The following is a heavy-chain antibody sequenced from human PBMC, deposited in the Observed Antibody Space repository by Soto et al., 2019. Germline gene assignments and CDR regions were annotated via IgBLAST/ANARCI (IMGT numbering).Heavy chain of an antibody. CDR3: ATELNAYYFDY. CDR2: IIPIFGTA. Sequence: SVKVSCKASGGTFSSYAISWVRQAPGQGLEWMGGIIPIFGTANYAQNFQGRVTFPADESPSTAYMELSSLSFEDTAVYYCATELNAYYFDYWGQGTPVTVSS. J-gene: IGHJ4*02. CDR1: GGTFSSYA. V-gene: IGHV1-69*13. D-gene: IGHD1-7*01.